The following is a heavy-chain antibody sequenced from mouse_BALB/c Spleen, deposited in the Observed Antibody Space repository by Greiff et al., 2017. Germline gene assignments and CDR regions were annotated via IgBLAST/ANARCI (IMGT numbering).Heavy chain of an antibody. J-gene: IGHJ1*01. CDR3: ARNSPGWYFEV. V-gene: IGHV2-2*02. CDR2: IWSGGST. CDR1: GFSLTRYG. Sequence: VTLMESGPGLVQPSQSLSITCTVSGFSLTRYGVHWVRQSPVKGLEWLGVIWSGGSTDYNAAFISRLSISKDNSKSQVFCKMNSLQANDTAIYYCARNSPGWYFEVWGAGTTVTVAS.